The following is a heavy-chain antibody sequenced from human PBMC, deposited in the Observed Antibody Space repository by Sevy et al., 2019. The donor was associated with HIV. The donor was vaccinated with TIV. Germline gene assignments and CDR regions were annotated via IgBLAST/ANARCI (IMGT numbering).Heavy chain of an antibody. CDR2: IISIFDMT. CDR3: ARGGGSGWYYFDS. V-gene: IGHV1-69*13. CDR1: GGTFSRDG. Sequence: ASVKVSCKASGGTFSRDGISWVRQAPGQGPEWMGGIISIFDMTNYAQKFQGRVTITADDSTSTVYMDLSSLRFDDTAVYYGARGGGSGWYYFDSWGQGTLVTVSS. J-gene: IGHJ4*02. D-gene: IGHD6-19*01.